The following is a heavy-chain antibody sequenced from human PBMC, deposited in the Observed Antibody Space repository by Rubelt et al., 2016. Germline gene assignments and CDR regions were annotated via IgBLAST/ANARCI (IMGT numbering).Heavy chain of an antibody. Sequence: QIQLVQSGAEVKKPGASVKVSCKASGYTFTGYYMHWVRQAPGQGLEWMGRIIPNSGDTNYAQKFQGRVTLTRDTSISTAYMELSRLRSADTAVYYCASVTNYYYAMDVWGQGTTVTVSS. CDR1: GYTFTGYY. J-gene: IGHJ6*02. CDR3: ASVTNYYYAMDV. V-gene: IGHV1-2*06. CDR2: IIPNSGDT. D-gene: IGHD4-17*01.